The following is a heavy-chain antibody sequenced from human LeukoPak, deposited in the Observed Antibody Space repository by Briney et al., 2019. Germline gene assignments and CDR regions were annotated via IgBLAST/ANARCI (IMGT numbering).Heavy chain of an antibody. V-gene: IGHV4-4*07. J-gene: IGHJ4*02. Sequence: SETLSLTCTVSGGSISSYYLSWIRQPAGKGLEWIGHIYTSGTTNYNPSLKGRVTMSIDTSKNQFSLKLSSVTAADTAIYYCARDAKYYYGSRTYFFFEYWGQGTLLSVSS. CDR1: GGSISSYY. CDR2: IYTSGTT. D-gene: IGHD3-10*01. CDR3: ARDAKYYYGSRTYFFFEY.